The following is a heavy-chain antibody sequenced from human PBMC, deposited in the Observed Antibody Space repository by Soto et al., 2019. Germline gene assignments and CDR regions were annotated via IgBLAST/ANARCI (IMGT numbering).Heavy chain of an antibody. CDR2: ISNDESKK. CDR1: GFTFSTYA. Sequence: GGSLRLSCAASGFTFSTYAVHWVRQAPGKGLEWVAVISNDESKKYYANSVKGRFTISRDNSNNTGYLQMNSLRREDTAIYYCARSIAVAGLDYWGPGTLVTVSS. V-gene: IGHV3-30-3*01. J-gene: IGHJ4*02. D-gene: IGHD6-19*01. CDR3: ARSIAVAGLDY.